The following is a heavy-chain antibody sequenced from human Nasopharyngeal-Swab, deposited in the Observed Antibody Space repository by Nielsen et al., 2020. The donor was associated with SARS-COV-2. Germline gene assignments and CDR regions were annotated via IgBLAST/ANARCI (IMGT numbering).Heavy chain of an antibody. Sequence: GGSLKISCAASGFTFSSYSMNWVRQAPGKGLEWVSYISSSSSTIYYADSVKGRFTISRDNAKNSLYLQMNSLRAEDTAVYYCAREEPNHYRYNWNLEVPLDYWGQGTLVTVSS. V-gene: IGHV3-48*04. CDR2: ISSSSSTI. CDR1: GFTFSSYS. D-gene: IGHD1-20*01. J-gene: IGHJ4*02. CDR3: AREEPNHYRYNWNLEVPLDY.